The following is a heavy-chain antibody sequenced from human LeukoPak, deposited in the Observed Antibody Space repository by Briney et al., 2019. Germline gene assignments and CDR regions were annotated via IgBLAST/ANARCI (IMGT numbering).Heavy chain of an antibody. J-gene: IGHJ4*02. Sequence: GGSLRLSCAASGFTFSSYAMSWVRQAPGKGLEWVSAISGSGGSTYYADSVEGRFTISRDNSKNTLYLQMNSLRAEDTAVYYCAKGSYYYDSSGYYYGYWGQGTLVTVSS. CDR1: GFTFSSYA. CDR3: AKGSYYYDSSGYYYGY. V-gene: IGHV3-23*01. CDR2: ISGSGGST. D-gene: IGHD3-22*01.